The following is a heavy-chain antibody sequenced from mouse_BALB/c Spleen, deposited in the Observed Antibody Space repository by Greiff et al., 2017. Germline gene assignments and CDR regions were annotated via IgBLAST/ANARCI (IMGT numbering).Heavy chain of an antibody. J-gene: IGHJ4*01. CDR3: ARLGITTGYAMDY. Sequence: VQLKESGAELVKPGASVKLSCTASGFNIKDTYMHWVKQRPEQGLEWIGRIDPANGNTKYDPKFQGKATITADTSSNTAYLQLSSLTSEDTAVYYCARLGITTGYAMDYWGQGTSVTVSS. CDR1: GFNIKDTY. V-gene: IGHV14-3*02. CDR2: IDPANGNT. D-gene: IGHD1-1*01.